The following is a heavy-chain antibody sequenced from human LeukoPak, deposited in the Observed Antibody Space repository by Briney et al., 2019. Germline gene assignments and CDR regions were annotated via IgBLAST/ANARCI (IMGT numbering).Heavy chain of an antibody. Sequence: ASVKVSCKASGYTFPSYGIIWVRQAPGQGLEWMGWINAYGVKTNYAQKFQGRVTMTTDTSTSTAYMELRSLRSDDTAVYYCARDIATQDYWGQGTLVTVSS. V-gene: IGHV1-18*01. D-gene: IGHD6-13*01. CDR1: GYTFPSYG. CDR2: INAYGVKT. J-gene: IGHJ4*02. CDR3: ARDIATQDY.